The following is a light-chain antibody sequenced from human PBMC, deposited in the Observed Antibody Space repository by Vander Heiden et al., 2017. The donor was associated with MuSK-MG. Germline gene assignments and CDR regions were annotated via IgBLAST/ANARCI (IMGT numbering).Light chain of an antibody. V-gene: IGKV3-20*01. Sequence: EIVLTQSPGTLSLSPGERATLSCRASQSVSSSYLAWYQQKPGQAPRLLIYDASSRATGIPARFSGSGSGTDFTLTISRLEPEDFAVYYCQQDGSSPITFGQGTKLEIK. CDR1: QSVSSSY. CDR2: DAS. J-gene: IGKJ2*01. CDR3: QQDGSSPIT.